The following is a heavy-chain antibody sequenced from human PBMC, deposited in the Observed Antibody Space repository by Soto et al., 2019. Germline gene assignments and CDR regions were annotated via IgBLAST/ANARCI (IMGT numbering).Heavy chain of an antibody. Sequence: ASEKVSCKASGGTFSSYAISWVRQAPGQGLEWMGGIIPIFGTANYAQKFQGRVTITADESTSTAYMELSSLRSEDTAVYYCARAMDIVVVPAAIGGMDVWGQGTTVTVSS. D-gene: IGHD2-2*03. CDR2: IIPIFGTA. CDR3: ARAMDIVVVPAAIGGMDV. V-gene: IGHV1-69*13. J-gene: IGHJ6*02. CDR1: GGTFSSYA.